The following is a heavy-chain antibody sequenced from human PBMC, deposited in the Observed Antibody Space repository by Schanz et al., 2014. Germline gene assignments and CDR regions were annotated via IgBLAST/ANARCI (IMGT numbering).Heavy chain of an antibody. J-gene: IGHJ5*02. Sequence: QVQLVESGGCVVQPGGSLRLSCAASGFTFSSYGMHWVRQAPGKGLEWVTFIRFDGSDKYYADSVKGRFSVSRDNSKNTLYLQINSLRADDTAVYYCAKDQLANYRGSGYNWFDPWGQGTLVTVSS. D-gene: IGHD3-10*01. CDR2: IRFDGSDK. CDR3: AKDQLANYRGSGYNWFDP. V-gene: IGHV3-30*02. CDR1: GFTFSSYG.